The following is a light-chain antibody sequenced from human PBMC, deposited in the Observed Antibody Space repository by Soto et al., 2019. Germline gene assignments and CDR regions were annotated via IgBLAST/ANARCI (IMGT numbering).Light chain of an antibody. J-gene: IGKJ1*01. Sequence: EIVMTQSPANLSLSPGERATLSCRGSQSVSSNLAWYQQKPGQAPRLLIYGASTRATGIPARFSGSGSGTEFTLTISSLQSEDFAVYYCQQYNNWPPWTCGQGTKVDIK. CDR2: GAS. CDR3: QQYNNWPPWT. CDR1: QSVSSN. V-gene: IGKV3-15*01.